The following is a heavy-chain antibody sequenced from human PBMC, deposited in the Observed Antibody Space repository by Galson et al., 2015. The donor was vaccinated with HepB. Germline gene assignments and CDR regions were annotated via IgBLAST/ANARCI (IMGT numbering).Heavy chain of an antibody. V-gene: IGHV1-69*02. CDR2: IIPILGIA. Sequence: SVKVSCKASGGTFSSYTISWVRQAPGQGLEWMGRIIPILGIANYAQKFQGRVTITADKSTSTAYMELSSLRSEDTAVYYCARAESSYYYYYGMDVWGQGTTVTVSS. D-gene: IGHD6-13*01. J-gene: IGHJ6*02. CDR3: ARAESSYYYYYGMDV. CDR1: GGTFSSYT.